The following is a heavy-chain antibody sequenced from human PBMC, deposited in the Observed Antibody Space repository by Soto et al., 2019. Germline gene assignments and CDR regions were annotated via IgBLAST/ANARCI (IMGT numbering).Heavy chain of an antibody. CDR2: ISWNSGKV. J-gene: IGHJ4*02. V-gene: IGHV3-9*01. D-gene: IGHD3-22*01. CDR1: GFTFEDYA. Sequence: EMHLVESGGGLVQPGRSLTISCAASGFTFEDYAMHWVRQAPVKGLEWVSGISWNSGKVIYADSVKGRLTICRDNAKNSLFLQMNSLRPEDTALYYCAKMVTWDSSGYYQGGFDCWGQGTLVTVSS. CDR3: AKMVTWDSSGYYQGGFDC.